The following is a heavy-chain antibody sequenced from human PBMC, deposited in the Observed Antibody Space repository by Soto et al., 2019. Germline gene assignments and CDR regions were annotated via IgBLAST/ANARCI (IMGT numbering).Heavy chain of an antibody. V-gene: IGHV3-30*03. Sequence: QVQLVESGGGVVQPGRSLRLSCAASGFTFSSYGMHWVRQAPGKGLEWVAVISYDGSNKYYADSVKGRFTISRDNSKNTLYLQRNSLRAEDTAVYYCATVRTGDAGGAVDYWGQGTLVTVSS. CDR2: ISYDGSNK. CDR1: GFTFSSYG. J-gene: IGHJ4*02. D-gene: IGHD7-27*01. CDR3: ATVRTGDAGGAVDY.